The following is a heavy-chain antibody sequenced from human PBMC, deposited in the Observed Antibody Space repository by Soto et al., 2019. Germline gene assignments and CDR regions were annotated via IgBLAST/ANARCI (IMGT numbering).Heavy chain of an antibody. CDR2: SFSSGGT. Sequence: PWGSLRLSCAAFGFKADKYTMGWVPQAPGKGLEWVAESFSSGGTQYADSVKGRFTISRDNSRNMVFLQMNGLRVEDTALYYCAREREPDDIWTYDSWGQGALVTVSS. J-gene: IGHJ4*02. D-gene: IGHD3-9*01. CDR1: GFKADKYT. V-gene: IGHV3-53*01. CDR3: AREREPDDIWTYDS.